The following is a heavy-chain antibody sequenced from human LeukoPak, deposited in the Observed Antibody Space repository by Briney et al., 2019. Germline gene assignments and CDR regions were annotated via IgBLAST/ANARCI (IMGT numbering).Heavy chain of an antibody. CDR2: IWYDGSNK. Sequence: GGSLRLSCAASGFTFSSYGMHWVRQAPGKGLEWVAVIWYDGSNKYYADSVKGRFTISRDNSKNTRYLQMNSLRAEDTAVYYCARRAGYPVDYYYYGMDVWGQGTTVTVSS. CDR1: GFTFSSYG. CDR3: ARRAGYPVDYYYYGMDV. D-gene: IGHD5-18*01. V-gene: IGHV3-33*01. J-gene: IGHJ6*02.